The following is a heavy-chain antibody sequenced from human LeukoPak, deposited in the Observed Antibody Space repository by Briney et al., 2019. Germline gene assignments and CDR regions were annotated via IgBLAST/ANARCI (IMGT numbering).Heavy chain of an antibody. CDR3: ARVSKAWIQLWLRVSYMDV. CDR1: GGSISSSSYY. CDR2: IHYSGHT. V-gene: IGHV4-39*07. J-gene: IGHJ6*03. Sequence: SETLSLTCTVSGGSISSSSYYWAWIRQPPGQGLEWVGTIHYSGHTYYNPSLKSRVTISVDTSKNQFSLKLSSVTAADTAVYYCARVSKAWIQLWLRVSYMDVWGKGTTVTVSS. D-gene: IGHD5-18*01.